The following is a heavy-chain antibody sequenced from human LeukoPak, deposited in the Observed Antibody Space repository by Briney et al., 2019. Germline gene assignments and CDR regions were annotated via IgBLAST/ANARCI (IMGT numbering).Heavy chain of an antibody. V-gene: IGHV3-21*01. CDR3: ARDPLGYCSGGSCDWFDP. J-gene: IGHJ5*02. CDR1: GFTFSSYS. Sequence: PGGSLRLSCAASGFTFSSYSMNWVRQAPGKGLEWLSSIGTSRSYIYYADSVKGRFTISRDNAKNSLYLQMNSLRAEDTAVYYCARDPLGYCSGGSCDWFDPWGQGTLVTVSS. CDR2: IGTSRSYI. D-gene: IGHD2-15*01.